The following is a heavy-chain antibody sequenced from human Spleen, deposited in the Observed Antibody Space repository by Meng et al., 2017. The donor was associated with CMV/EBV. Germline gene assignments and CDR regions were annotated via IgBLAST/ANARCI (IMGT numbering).Heavy chain of an antibody. D-gene: IGHD3-22*01. CDR2: ISHAGST. V-gene: IGHV4-34*01. CDR1: GGSLSGYH. J-gene: IGHJ4*02. CDR3: ARKAYYYDSSGPQAPLVH. Sequence: GSLRLSCAVNGGSLSGYHWSWIRQSPGMGLEWIGEISHAGSTKYNPSLKSRVTISVDTSQNQFSLKVKSVTAADTAVYYCARKAYYYDSSGPQAPLVHWGQGTLVTVSS.